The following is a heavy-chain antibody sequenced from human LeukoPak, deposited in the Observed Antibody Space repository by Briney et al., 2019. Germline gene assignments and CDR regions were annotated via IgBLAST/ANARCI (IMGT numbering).Heavy chain of an antibody. J-gene: IGHJ4*02. CDR2: ISSSSYI. CDR1: GFTFSSYS. Sequence: GGSLRLSCAASGFTFSSYSMNWVRQAPGKGLEWVSSISSSSYIYYADSVKGRFTISRDNSKNTLYLQMNSLRAEDTAVNYCAKEMAITIRVFDYWGQGTLVTVSS. D-gene: IGHD5-24*01. CDR3: AKEMAITIRVFDY. V-gene: IGHV3-21*01.